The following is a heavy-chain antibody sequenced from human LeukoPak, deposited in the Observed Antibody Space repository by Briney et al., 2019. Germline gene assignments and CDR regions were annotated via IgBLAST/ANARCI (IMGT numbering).Heavy chain of an antibody. CDR1: GGSFSGYY. D-gene: IGHD1/OR15-1a*01. Sequence: SETLSLTCAVYGGSFSGYYWSWIRQPPGKGLEWIGEINHSGSTNYNPSLKSRVTISVDTSKNQFSLKLSSVTAADTAVYYCARLPYLTRPFDYWGQGSLVTVSS. CDR3: ARLPYLTRPFDY. CDR2: INHSGST. J-gene: IGHJ4*02. V-gene: IGHV4-34*01.